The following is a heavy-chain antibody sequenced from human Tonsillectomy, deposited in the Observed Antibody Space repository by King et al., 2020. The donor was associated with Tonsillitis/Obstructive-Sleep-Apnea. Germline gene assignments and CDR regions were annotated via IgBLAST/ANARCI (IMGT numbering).Heavy chain of an antibody. Sequence: VQLVESGGGLVQPGVSRRLFCSASGFTFSIYSMSWVCRAPGEVLDCVSIMRGIAGSTVCADSVKGLFTISGDNSKNTQYLQMNSLRAEDTAVYYCAKDSYDFWSGYSGPLDVWGKGTTVTVSS. J-gene: IGHJ6*04. V-gene: IGHV3-23*04. CDR2: MRGIAGST. CDR3: AKDSYDFWSGYSGPLDV. CDR1: GFTFSIYS. D-gene: IGHD3-3*01.